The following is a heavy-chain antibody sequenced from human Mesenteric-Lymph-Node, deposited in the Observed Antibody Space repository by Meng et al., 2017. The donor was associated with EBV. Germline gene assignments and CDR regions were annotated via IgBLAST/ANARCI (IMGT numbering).Heavy chain of an antibody. CDR1: GYTFTTHG. V-gene: IGHV1-18*01. CDR3: ARDQLWPETPDY. J-gene: IGHJ4*02. D-gene: IGHD5-18*01. CDR2: IGGNNGNT. Sequence: QVQVGKPGPEVKKPGASVKVSCKTSGYTFTTHGITWVRQAPGQGLEWMGWIGGNNGNTFYAEEFQGRVTMTTDTSTNTVHMELRSLISDDTALYYCARDQLWPETPDYWGQGTLVTVSS.